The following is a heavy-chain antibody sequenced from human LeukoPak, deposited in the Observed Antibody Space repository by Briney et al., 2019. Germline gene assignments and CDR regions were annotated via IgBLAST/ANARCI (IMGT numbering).Heavy chain of an antibody. CDR2: ISSSSSYI. CDR3: AREATGGLRGEYYFDY. Sequence: GGSLRLSCAASGFTLSSYSMNWVRQAPGKGLEWVSSISSSSSYIYYADSVKGRFTISRDNAKNSLYLQMNSLRAEDTAVYYCAREATGGLRGEYYFDYWGQGTLVTVSS. D-gene: IGHD1-14*01. CDR1: GFTLSSYS. V-gene: IGHV3-21*01. J-gene: IGHJ4*02.